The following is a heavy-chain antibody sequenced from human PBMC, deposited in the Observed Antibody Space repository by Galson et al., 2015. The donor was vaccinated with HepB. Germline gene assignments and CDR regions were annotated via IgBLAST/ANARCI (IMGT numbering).Heavy chain of an antibody. CDR1: GFTFSDHY. CDR2: TRNKANSYTT. CDR3: ARSQWEHGLDY. V-gene: IGHV3-72*01. J-gene: IGHJ4*02. D-gene: IGHD1-26*01. Sequence: SLRLSCAASGFTFSDHYMDWVRQAPGKGLEWVGRTRNKANSYTTEYAASVKGRFTISRDDSKNSLYLQMNSLKTEDTAVYYCARSQWEHGLDYWGQGTLVTVSS.